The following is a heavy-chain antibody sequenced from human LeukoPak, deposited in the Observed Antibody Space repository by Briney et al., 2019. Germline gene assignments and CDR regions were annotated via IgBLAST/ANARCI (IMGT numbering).Heavy chain of an antibody. J-gene: IGHJ5*02. Sequence: KPSETLSLTCTVSGASLSSYYWDWLRQPPGKGLEWIGYISDTGKTDSNPSLKSRVSISLDTSKKQFSLRLRSVTAADSAVYYCATCDYEPFATWGPGTLVTVSS. V-gene: IGHV4-59*01. CDR2: ISDTGKT. CDR3: ATCDYEPFAT. D-gene: IGHD4-17*01. CDR1: GASLSSYY.